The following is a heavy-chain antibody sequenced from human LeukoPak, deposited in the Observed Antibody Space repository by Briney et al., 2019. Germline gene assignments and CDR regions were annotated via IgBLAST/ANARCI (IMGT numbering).Heavy chain of an antibody. CDR1: GFTFSSYA. V-gene: IGHV3-23*01. J-gene: IGHJ4*02. Sequence: PGGSLRLSCAASGFTFSSYAMSWVRQAPGKGLEWVSVISGSGGGSTYYADSVKGRFTISRDNSKNTLYLQMNSLRAEDTAVDYXXXXXXYSSSWVDYWGQGTLVTVSS. CDR2: ISGSGGGST. D-gene: IGHD6-13*01. CDR3: XXXXXYSSSWVDY.